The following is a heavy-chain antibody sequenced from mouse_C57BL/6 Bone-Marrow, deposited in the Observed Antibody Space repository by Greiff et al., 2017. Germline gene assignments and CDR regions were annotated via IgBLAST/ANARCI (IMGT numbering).Heavy chain of an antibody. CDR2: ISYDGSN. V-gene: IGHV3-6*01. CDR3: ARGRYFDY. J-gene: IGHJ2*01. Sequence: DVQLQESGPGLVKPSQSLSLTCSVTGYSITSGYYWNWIRQFPGNKLEWMGYISYDGSNNYNPSLKNRISITRDTSKNQFFLKLNSVTTEDTATYYCARGRYFDYWGQGTTLTGSS. CDR1: GYSITSGYY.